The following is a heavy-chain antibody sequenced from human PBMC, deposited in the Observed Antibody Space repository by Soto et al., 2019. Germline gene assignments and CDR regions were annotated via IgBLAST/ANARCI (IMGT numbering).Heavy chain of an antibody. Sequence: QLQLQESGPGLVKPSETLSLTCTVSGGSIGSSSYYWGWIRQPPGKGLEWIGSIYDRGSTYSNPSLKSRLTTXXXTXENQFSLKLTSVTAADTAVYYCARHGYTSGRTYFDYWGQGTLVTVSS. D-gene: IGHD6-19*01. J-gene: IGHJ4*02. V-gene: IGHV4-39*01. CDR3: ARHGYTSGRTYFDY. CDR1: GGSIGSSSYY. CDR2: IYDRGST.